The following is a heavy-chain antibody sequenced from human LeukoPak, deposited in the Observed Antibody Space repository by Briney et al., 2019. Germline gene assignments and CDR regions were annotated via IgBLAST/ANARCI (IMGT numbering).Heavy chain of an antibody. CDR2: ISATGGSI. V-gene: IGHV3-23*01. Sequence: PGGSLRLSCAASGFTFSSYAMSWVRQAPGKGLEWVSTISATGGSIYYADSVKGRFTISRDNAKNSLYLQMNSLRAEDTAVYYCARDDPLYSNYGAFDIWGQGTMVTVSS. CDR3: ARDDPLYSNYGAFDI. D-gene: IGHD4-11*01. J-gene: IGHJ3*02. CDR1: GFTFSSYA.